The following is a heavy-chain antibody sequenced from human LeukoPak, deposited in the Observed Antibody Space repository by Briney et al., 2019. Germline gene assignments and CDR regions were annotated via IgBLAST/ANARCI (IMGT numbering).Heavy chain of an antibody. Sequence: GGSLRLSCAASGFTFSSYSMNWVRQAPGKGLEWVSSISSSSSYIYYADSVKGRFTISRDNAKNSLYLQMNSLRAEDTAVYYCATAGVTQLLTDWGQGTLVTVSS. CDR2: ISSSSSYI. D-gene: IGHD2-21*02. CDR1: GFTFSSYS. V-gene: IGHV3-21*01. J-gene: IGHJ4*02. CDR3: ATAGVTQLLTD.